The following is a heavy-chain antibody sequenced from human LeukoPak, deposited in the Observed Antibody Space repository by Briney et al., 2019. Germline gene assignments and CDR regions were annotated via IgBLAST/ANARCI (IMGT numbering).Heavy chain of an antibody. CDR2: ISAYNGNT. Sequence: GASVKVSCKASGCTFTSYGISWVRQAPGQGLEWMGWISAYNGNTNYAQKLQGRVTMTTDTSTNTAYMELRSLRSDDTAVYYCARESRNIAVAGTTPDNDYWGQGTLVTVSS. CDR3: ARESRNIAVAGTTPDNDY. CDR1: GCTFTSYG. D-gene: IGHD6-19*01. V-gene: IGHV1-18*01. J-gene: IGHJ4*02.